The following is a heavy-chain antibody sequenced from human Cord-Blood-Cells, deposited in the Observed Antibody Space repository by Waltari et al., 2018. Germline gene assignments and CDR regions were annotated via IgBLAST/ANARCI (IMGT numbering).Heavy chain of an antibody. V-gene: IGHV1-2*02. Sequence: QVQLVQSGAEVKTPGASVKVSCTASGNTFTGYYMHLVRHAPGPGLEWMGWINPNSGGTNYAQKFQGRVTMTRDTSISTAYMELSRLRSDDTAVYYCARVVSVVVPAAIDYWGQGTLVTVSS. D-gene: IGHD2-2*01. CDR2: INPNSGGT. J-gene: IGHJ4*02. CDR1: GNTFTGYY. CDR3: ARVVSVVVPAAIDY.